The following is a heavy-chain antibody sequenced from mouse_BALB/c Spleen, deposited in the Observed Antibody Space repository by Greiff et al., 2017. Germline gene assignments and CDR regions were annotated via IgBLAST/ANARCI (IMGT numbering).Heavy chain of an antibody. CDR1: GFTFSSFG. D-gene: IGHD4-1*01. Sequence: DVMLVESGGGLVQPGGSRKLSCAASGFTFSSFGMHWVRQAPEKGLEWVAYISSGSSTIYYADTVKGRFTISRDNPKNTLFLQMTSLRSEDTAMYYCASQGTGSFDYWGQGTTLTVSS. CDR3: ASQGTGSFDY. J-gene: IGHJ2*01. CDR2: ISSGSSTI. V-gene: IGHV5-17*02.